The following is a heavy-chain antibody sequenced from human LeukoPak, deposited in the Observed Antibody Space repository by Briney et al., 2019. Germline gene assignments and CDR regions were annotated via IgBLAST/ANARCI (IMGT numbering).Heavy chain of an antibody. J-gene: IGHJ4*02. Sequence: SQTLSLTCTVSGGSISSGGYYWSWLRQHPGKGLEWIGYIYYSGSTYYNPSLKSRVTISVDTSKNQFSLKLSSVTAADTAVYYCARDFRYCSGGSCYASYYFDYWGQGTLVTVSS. D-gene: IGHD2-15*01. CDR3: ARDFRYCSGGSCYASYYFDY. V-gene: IGHV4-31*03. CDR2: IYYSGST. CDR1: GGSISSGGYY.